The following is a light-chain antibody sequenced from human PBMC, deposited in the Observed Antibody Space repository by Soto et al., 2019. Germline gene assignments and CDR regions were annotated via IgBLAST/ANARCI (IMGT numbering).Light chain of an antibody. Sequence: QSALTQPASVSGSPGQSITISCTGTSSDVGGYNYVSWYQQHPGKAPKLMIYEVSNRPSGVSNRFSGSKSGNTASLTISGLQAEDEADYYCSSWTTRRTYVFGTGTKLTVL. CDR2: EVS. CDR1: SSDVGGYNY. V-gene: IGLV2-14*01. J-gene: IGLJ1*01. CDR3: SSWTTRRTYV.